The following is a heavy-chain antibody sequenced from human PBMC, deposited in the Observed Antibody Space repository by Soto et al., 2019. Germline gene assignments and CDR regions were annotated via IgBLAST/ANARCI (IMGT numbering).Heavy chain of an antibody. CDR2: INPNSGGT. CDR1: GYTFTGYY. D-gene: IGHD3-9*01. CDR3: ARARTPHYDILTGEYYYYGMDV. Sequence: ASVKVSCKASGYTFTGYYMHWVRQAPGQGLEWMGWINPNSGGTNYAQKFQGRVTMTRDTSISTAYMELSRLRSDDTAVYYCARARTPHYDILTGEYYYYGMDVWGQGTTVTVSS. V-gene: IGHV1-2*02. J-gene: IGHJ6*02.